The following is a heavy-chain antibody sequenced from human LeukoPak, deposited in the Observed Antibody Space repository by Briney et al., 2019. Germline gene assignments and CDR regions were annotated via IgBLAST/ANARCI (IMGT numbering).Heavy chain of an antibody. D-gene: IGHD6-13*01. CDR2: IYYSGST. CDR1: GGSISSGGYY. Sequence: PSQTLSPTCTVSGGSISSGGYYWSWIRQHPGKGLEWIGYIYYSGSTYYNPSLKSRVTISVDTSKNQFSLKLSSVTAADTAVYYCARVGKAAAGTRGANWFDPWGQGTLVTVSS. J-gene: IGHJ5*02. CDR3: ARVGKAAAGTRGANWFDP. V-gene: IGHV4-31*03.